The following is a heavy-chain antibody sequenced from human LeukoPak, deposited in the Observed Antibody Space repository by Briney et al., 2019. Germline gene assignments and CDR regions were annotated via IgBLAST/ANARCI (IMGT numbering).Heavy chain of an antibody. CDR3: ARLAGKVVRARVYYYMDV. Sequence: ASVKVSCKASGYTFTSYDINWVRQATGQGLEWMGWMNPNSGNTGYAQKFQGRVTITRNTSISTAYMELSSLRSEDTAVYYCARLAGKVVRARVYYYMDVWGKGTTVTISS. V-gene: IGHV1-8*01. CDR1: GYTFTSYD. D-gene: IGHD6-19*01. J-gene: IGHJ6*03. CDR2: MNPNSGNT.